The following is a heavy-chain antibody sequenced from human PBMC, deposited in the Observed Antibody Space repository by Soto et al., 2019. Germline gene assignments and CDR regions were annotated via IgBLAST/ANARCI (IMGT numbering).Heavy chain of an antibody. CDR1: GYIFTNYY. CDR3: AGGRYSGDK. V-gene: IGHV1-46*01. J-gene: IGHJ4*02. Sequence: QVRLVQSGAEVKKPGASVKVSCKASGYIFTNYYIHWVRQAPGQGLEWMAIINPNGGSTNCAQEFQGRISLTRDTSTDTVYMDLSSLTSEDTAVYFGAGGRYSGDKWGQGTLVTVSS. D-gene: IGHD2-21*01. CDR2: INPNGGST.